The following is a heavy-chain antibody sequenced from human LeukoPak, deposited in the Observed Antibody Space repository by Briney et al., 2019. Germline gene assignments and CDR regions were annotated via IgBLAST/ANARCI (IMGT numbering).Heavy chain of an antibody. J-gene: IGHJ4*02. CDR2: INPSGGST. Sequence: ASVKVSCKASGYTFTSYCMHWVRQAPGQGLEWMGIINPSGGSTSYAQKFQGRVTMTRDTSTSTVYMELSSLRSEDTAVYYCARDQNPMVRGVITPCYWGQGTLVTVSS. D-gene: IGHD3-10*01. CDR1: GYTFTSYC. V-gene: IGHV1-46*01. CDR3: ARDQNPMVRGVITPCY.